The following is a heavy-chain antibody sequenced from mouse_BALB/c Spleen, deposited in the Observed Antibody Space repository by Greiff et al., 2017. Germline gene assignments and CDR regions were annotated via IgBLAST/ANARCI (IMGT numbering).Heavy chain of an antibody. CDR1: GFTFSSYA. Sequence: EVKLMESGGGLVKPGGSLKLSCAASGFTFSSYAMSWVRQTPEKRLEWVATISSGGSYTYYPDSVKGRFTISRDNAKNTLYLQMSSLRSEDTAMYYCARHAYGNYAMDYWGQGTSVTVSS. CDR3: ARHAYGNYAMDY. V-gene: IGHV5-9-3*01. D-gene: IGHD2-1*01. CDR2: ISSGGSYT. J-gene: IGHJ4*01.